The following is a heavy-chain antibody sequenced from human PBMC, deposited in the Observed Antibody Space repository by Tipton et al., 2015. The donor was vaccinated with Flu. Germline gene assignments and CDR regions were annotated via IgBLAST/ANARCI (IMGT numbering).Heavy chain of an antibody. Sequence: LVQPSETLSLTCTVSGGSISSYYWSWIRQPPGKGLEWIGYIYYSGSTNYNPSLKSRVTISVDTSKNQFSLKLSSVTAADTAVYYCARGRGIAAAGPCDYWGQGTLVTVSS. V-gene: IGHV4-59*01. D-gene: IGHD6-13*01. CDR2: IYYSGST. CDR3: ARGRGIAAAGPCDY. CDR1: GGSISSYY. J-gene: IGHJ4*02.